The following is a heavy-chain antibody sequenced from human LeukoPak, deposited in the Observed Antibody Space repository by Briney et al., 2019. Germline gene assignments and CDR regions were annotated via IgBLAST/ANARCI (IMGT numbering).Heavy chain of an antibody. Sequence: PSETLSLTCTVSGGSVSSGSYYWSWIRQPPGKGLEWIGYIYYSGSTNYNPSLKSRVTISVDTSKNQFSLKLSSVTAADTAVYYCAAVEGQLVGEWGQGTLVTVSS. CDR1: GGSVSSGSYY. J-gene: IGHJ4*02. D-gene: IGHD6-6*01. CDR2: IYYSGST. V-gene: IGHV4-61*01. CDR3: AAVEGQLVGE.